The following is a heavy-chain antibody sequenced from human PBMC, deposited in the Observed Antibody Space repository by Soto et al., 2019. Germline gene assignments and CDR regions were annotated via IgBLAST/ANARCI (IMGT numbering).Heavy chain of an antibody. CDR2: ISAYNGNT. CDR3: ARDLVPGYTGFSDY. J-gene: IGHJ4*02. V-gene: IGHV1-18*01. D-gene: IGHD5-12*01. Sequence: ASVKVSCKASGYTYTNYGINWVRQAPGQGLEWMGWISAYNGNTNFAQKLQGRVSLTTDTSSTTAYMELRSLTSDDTAVYYCARDLVPGYTGFSDYWGQGTLVTVSS. CDR1: GYTYTNYG.